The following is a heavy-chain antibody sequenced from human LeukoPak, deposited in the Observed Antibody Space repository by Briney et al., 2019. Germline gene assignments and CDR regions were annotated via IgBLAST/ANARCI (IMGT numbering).Heavy chain of an antibody. CDR1: GFTFSNYY. Sequence: GGSLRLSCVVSGFTFSNYYMSWIRQAPGKGLKWVSYISSSGRTMSYADSVEGRFTISRDNAKNSLFLQMNSLRAEDTAVYYCARGHYGMDVWGQGTTVTVSS. CDR3: ARGHYGMDV. J-gene: IGHJ6*02. CDR2: ISSSGRTM. V-gene: IGHV3-11*01.